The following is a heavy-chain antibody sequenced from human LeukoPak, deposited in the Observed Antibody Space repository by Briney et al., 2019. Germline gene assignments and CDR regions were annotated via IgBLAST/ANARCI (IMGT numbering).Heavy chain of an antibody. CDR1: GGTFSSYA. CDR3: ARLSALRDGYNFARAFDI. Sequence: ASVKVSCKASGGTFSSYAISWVRQAPGQGLEWMGRIIPILGIANYAQKFQGRVTITADKSTSTAYMELSSLRSEDTAVYYCARLSALRDGYNFARAFDIWDQGTMVTVSS. J-gene: IGHJ3*02. CDR2: IIPILGIA. D-gene: IGHD5-12*01. V-gene: IGHV1-69*04.